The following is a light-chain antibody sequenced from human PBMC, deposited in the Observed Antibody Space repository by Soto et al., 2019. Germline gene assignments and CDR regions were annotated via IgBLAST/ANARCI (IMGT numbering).Light chain of an antibody. CDR3: QQYGSSLTWT. J-gene: IGKJ1*01. CDR2: GAS. CDR1: QSVSSSY. Sequence: EMGLTQSPGTLSLSPGERATLSCRASQSVSSSYLAWYQQKPGQAPGLLIYGASSRATGIPDRFSGSGSGTDFTLTISRLEPEDFAVYYCQQYGSSLTWTFGPGTKVDIK. V-gene: IGKV3-20*01.